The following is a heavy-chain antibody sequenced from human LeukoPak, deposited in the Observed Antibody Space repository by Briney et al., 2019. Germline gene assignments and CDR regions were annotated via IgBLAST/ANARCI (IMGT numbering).Heavy chain of an antibody. Sequence: SETLSLTCTVSGGSISSYYWSWIRQPPGKGLEWIGYIYYSGSTNYNPSLKSRVTISVDTSKNQFSLKLSSVTAADTAVYYCARDTLLGSEYYYYMDVWSKGTTVTVSS. CDR1: GGSISSYY. D-gene: IGHD3-22*01. CDR2: IYYSGST. V-gene: IGHV4-59*01. J-gene: IGHJ6*03. CDR3: ARDTLLGSEYYYYMDV.